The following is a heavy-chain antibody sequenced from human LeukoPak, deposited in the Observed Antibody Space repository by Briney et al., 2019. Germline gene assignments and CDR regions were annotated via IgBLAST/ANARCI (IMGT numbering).Heavy chain of an antibody. CDR2: ISSSSSHI. CDR1: GFTFRSYS. J-gene: IGHJ4*02. Sequence: GGSLRLSCAASGFTFRSYSMNWVRQAPGKGLEWVSSISSSSSHIYYADSVKGRFTISRDNAKNSLYLHMNSLRADDTAVYYCARAGTTGTTRFYFDYWGQGTLSPSPQ. V-gene: IGHV3-21*01. D-gene: IGHD1-1*01. CDR3: ARAGTTGTTRFYFDY.